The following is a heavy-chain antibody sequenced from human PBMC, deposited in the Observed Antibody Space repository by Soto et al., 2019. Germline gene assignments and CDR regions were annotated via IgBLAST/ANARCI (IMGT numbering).Heavy chain of an antibody. J-gene: IGHJ4*02. CDR2: MSNDGINK. CDR1: GFSFSNYG. CDR3: ARSNDVRRSAFHYFDF. V-gene: IGHV3-30*03. Sequence: QVHLVESGRGVVQPGRSLRLSCVASGFSFSNYGMHWVRQAPGKGLEWLALMSNDGINKNHAGSAKGRFTVSRDNYKNTLYLQMNSLTTDDTAAYFCARSNDVRRSAFHYFDFWGQGALVTVSS. D-gene: IGHD1-1*01.